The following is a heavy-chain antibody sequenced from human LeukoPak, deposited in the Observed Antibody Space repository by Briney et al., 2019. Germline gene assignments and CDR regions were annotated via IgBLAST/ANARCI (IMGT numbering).Heavy chain of an antibody. CDR3: ARNAGYSDLNY. Sequence: SETLSLTCTVSGGSISSGGYYWTWVRQPPGKGLEWIGEIYRSGATNYNPSLRSRVTVSLDKSKNQFSLRLNSVTAADTAIYYCARNAGYSDLNYWGQGVLVTVSS. J-gene: IGHJ4*02. D-gene: IGHD3-22*01. CDR2: IYRSGAT. V-gene: IGHV4-39*07. CDR1: GGSISSGGYY.